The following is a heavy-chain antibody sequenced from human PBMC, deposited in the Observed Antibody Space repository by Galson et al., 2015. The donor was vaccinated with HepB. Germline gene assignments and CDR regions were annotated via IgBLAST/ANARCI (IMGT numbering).Heavy chain of an antibody. J-gene: IGHJ2*01. CDR1: GFTFSGST. Sequence: SLRLSCAASGFTFSGSTIHWVRQASGKGLEWVGRIRSKPNNYATAYAASVKGRFTFSRDDSKNKASLQMSSRKTEDTAVYYCTDNSHWYFELWGRGTLVTVSS. CDR3: TDNSHWYFEL. CDR2: IRSKPNNYAT. D-gene: IGHD5-24*01. V-gene: IGHV3-73*01.